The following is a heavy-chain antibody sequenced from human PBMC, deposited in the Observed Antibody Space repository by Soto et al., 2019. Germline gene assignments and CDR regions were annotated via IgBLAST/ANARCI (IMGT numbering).Heavy chain of an antibody. J-gene: IGHJ6*02. CDR1: GGSIRSYY. Sequence: SETLSLTSPVSGGSIRSYYWSWIRQPPGKGLEWIGYIYYSGSTNYSPSFQGHVTISADKSISTAYLQWSSLKASDTAMYYCASGLRIGAEGMDVWGQGNTVTVSS. D-gene: IGHD1-26*01. CDR3: ASGLRIGAEGMDV. V-gene: IGHV4-59*12. CDR2: IYYSGST.